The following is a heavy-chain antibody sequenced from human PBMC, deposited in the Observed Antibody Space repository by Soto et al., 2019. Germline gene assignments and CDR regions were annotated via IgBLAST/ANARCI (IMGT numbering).Heavy chain of an antibody. CDR1: GFTVSSSY. J-gene: IGHJ4*02. V-gene: IGHV3-66*01. Sequence: EVQLVESGGGLVQPGGSLRLSCAASGFTVSSSYMSWVRQAPGKGLEWVSVIYSGGSTYYADSVKGRFTISRDNSKNTLYLQMNSLRAEDTAVYYCARAGEGCGSCLDYWGQGTLVTVSS. D-gene: IGHD2-15*01. CDR2: IYSGGST. CDR3: ARAGEGCGSCLDY.